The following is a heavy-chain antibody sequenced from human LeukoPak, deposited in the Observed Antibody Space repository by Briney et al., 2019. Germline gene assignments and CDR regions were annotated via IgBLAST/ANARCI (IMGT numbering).Heavy chain of an antibody. D-gene: IGHD3-22*01. Sequence: KSSETLSLTCTVSGGSVSSYYWSWIRQPPGKGLEWIGYIYYSGSTNYNPSLKGRVTISVDTSKNQFSLKLSSVTAADTAVYYCAGASVYYYDSTVDVWGKGTTVTISS. CDR3: AGASVYYYDSTVDV. CDR2: IYYSGST. J-gene: IGHJ6*04. V-gene: IGHV4-59*02. CDR1: GGSVSSYY.